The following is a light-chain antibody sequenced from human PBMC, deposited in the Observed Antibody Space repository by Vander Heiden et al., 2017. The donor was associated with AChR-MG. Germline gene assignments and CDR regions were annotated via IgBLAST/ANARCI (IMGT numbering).Light chain of an antibody. CDR2: DDK. Sequence: SSVLTPTSSVSTAPGQTASITCGGKRIGHMSVRWYGQRPGQAPMLVLFDDKDRPSGIPERFSGSNTGNTATLTISRVEPGDEADYFCQVWDSDGDHPVFGGGTQLTVL. CDR1: RIGHMS. V-gene: IGLV3-21*02. J-gene: IGLJ3*02. CDR3: QVWDSDGDHPV.